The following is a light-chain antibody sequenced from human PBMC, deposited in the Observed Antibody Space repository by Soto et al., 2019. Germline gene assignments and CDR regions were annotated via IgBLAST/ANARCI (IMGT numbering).Light chain of an antibody. CDR3: QQRSNWPLLT. CDR2: DAS. J-gene: IGKJ4*01. CDR1: QSVSSY. Sequence: EIVLTQSPATLSLSPGERATLSCRASQSVSSYLAWYQQKPGQAPRLLIYDASNRATGIPARFSGSGSATDFTLSISSLEPEDVAVYYCQQRSNWPLLTFGGGTKVEIK. V-gene: IGKV3-11*01.